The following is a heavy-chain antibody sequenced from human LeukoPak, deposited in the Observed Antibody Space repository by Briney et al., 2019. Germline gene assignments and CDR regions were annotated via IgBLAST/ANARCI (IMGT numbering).Heavy chain of an antibody. CDR1: GFNVSSNY. Sequence: GGSLRLSCAVSGFNVSSNYLNWVRQAPGKGPEWVSVIYSGGSTYYADSVKGRFTISRDNSKNTLYLQMNSLRAEDAAVYHCARVDSRTAQFDYWGQGTLVAVSS. J-gene: IGHJ4*02. CDR3: ARVDSRTAQFDY. D-gene: IGHD6-13*01. V-gene: IGHV3-66*01. CDR2: IYSGGST.